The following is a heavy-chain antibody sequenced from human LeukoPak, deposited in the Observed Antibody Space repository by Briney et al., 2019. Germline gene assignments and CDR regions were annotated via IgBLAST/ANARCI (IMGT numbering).Heavy chain of an antibody. D-gene: IGHD2-15*01. CDR3: ANLPQPHTRPLKGYS. Sequence: GGSLRLSCAASGFTFGSYAMSWVRQAPGKGLEWVSAISGSGGSTYYADSVKGRFTISRDNSKNKLYLQMNSLRAEDTAVYYCANLPQPHTRPLKGYSWGQGTLVTVSS. CDR2: ISGSGGST. CDR1: GFTFGSYA. J-gene: IGHJ5*02. V-gene: IGHV3-23*01.